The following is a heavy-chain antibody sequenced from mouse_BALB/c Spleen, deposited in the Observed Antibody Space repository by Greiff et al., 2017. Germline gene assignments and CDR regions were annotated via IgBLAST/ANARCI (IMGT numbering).Heavy chain of an antibody. CDR2: INPSTGYT. CDR3: ARSYYGSRKGYYFDY. J-gene: IGHJ2*01. CDR1: GYTFTSYW. D-gene: IGHD1-1*01. V-gene: IGHV1-7*01. Sequence: VQLQQSGAELAKPGASVKMSCKASGYTFTSYWMHWVNQRPGQGLEWIGYINPSTGYTEYNQKFKDKATLTADKSSSTAYMQLSSLTSEDSAVYYCARSYYGSRKGYYFDYWGQGTTLTVSS.